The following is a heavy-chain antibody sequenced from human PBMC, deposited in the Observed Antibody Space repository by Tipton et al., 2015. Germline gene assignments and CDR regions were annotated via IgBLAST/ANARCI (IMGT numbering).Heavy chain of an antibody. D-gene: IGHD3-10*01. Sequence: GLVKPSETLSLTCTVSGGSISSVSYSWGWIRQPPGKGLEWIGNIFYDGRTYYNPFLKSRVTISVEMSKNQFSLRLNSVTAADTAVYYCTRDFTLGVSDYWGQGTLVTVSS. J-gene: IGHJ4*02. CDR2: IFYDGRT. CDR1: GGSISSVSYS. CDR3: TRDFTLGVSDY. V-gene: IGHV4-39*07.